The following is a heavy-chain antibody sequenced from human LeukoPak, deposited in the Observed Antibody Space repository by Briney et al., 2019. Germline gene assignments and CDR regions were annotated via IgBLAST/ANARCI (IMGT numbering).Heavy chain of an antibody. CDR2: IQTDGST. CDR3: ARGLHWNDFNWFDS. Sequence: GGSLRLSCAASGFTFTNFWMNWVRQTPGKGLIWVSRIQTDGSTRYAESVKGRFTISRDNAKNTVYLQMNTLSAEDTAIYYCARGLHWNDFNWFDSWGQGTLVTVSS. J-gene: IGHJ5*01. V-gene: IGHV3-74*01. CDR1: GFTFTNFW. D-gene: IGHD1-1*01.